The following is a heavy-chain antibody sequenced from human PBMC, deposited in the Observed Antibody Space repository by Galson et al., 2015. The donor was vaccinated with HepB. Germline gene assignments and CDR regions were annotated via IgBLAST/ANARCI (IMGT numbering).Heavy chain of an antibody. Sequence: SVKVSCKASGGTLSSYAISWVRQAPGQGLEWMGGIIPIFGTANYAQKFQGRVTITADESTSTAYMELSSLRSEDTAVYCCARGDYYDSSGYYSTYYYYYYMDVWGKGTTVTVSS. CDR3: ARGDYYDSSGYYSTYYYYYYMDV. CDR2: IIPIFGTA. CDR1: GGTLSSYA. D-gene: IGHD3-22*01. J-gene: IGHJ6*03. V-gene: IGHV1-69*13.